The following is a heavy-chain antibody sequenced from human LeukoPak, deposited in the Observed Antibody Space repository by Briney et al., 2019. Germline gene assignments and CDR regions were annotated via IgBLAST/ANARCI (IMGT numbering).Heavy chain of an antibody. D-gene: IGHD3-9*01. J-gene: IGHJ4*02. CDR3: ARDHRYAFDY. Sequence: GGSLRLSCAASGFTFSSYSMNWVRQAPGKGLEWVSYIGASSSPIFYADSVKGRFTISRDNARKSLYLQMNSLRAEDTAVYYCARDHRYAFDYWGQGTLVTVSS. V-gene: IGHV3-48*01. CDR2: IGASSSPI. CDR1: GFTFSSYS.